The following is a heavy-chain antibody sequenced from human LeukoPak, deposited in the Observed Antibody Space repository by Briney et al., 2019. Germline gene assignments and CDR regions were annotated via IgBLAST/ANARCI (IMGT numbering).Heavy chain of an antibody. V-gene: IGHV3-48*02. CDR1: GFTFGTYT. CDR3: ATWSYGSGRPNLDY. CDR2: ISTLSTTI. J-gene: IGHJ4*02. Sequence: PGGSLRLSCAASGFTFGTYTMNWVRQAPGKGLEWISYISTLSTTIYYADSVKGRFTVSRDNAKNSLYLQMNSLRDEDTAVYYCATWSYGSGRPNLDYWGQGTLVTVSS. D-gene: IGHD3-10*01.